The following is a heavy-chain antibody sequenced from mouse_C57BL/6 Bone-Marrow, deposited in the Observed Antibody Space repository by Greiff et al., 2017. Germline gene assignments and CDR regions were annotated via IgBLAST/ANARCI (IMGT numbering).Heavy chain of an antibody. J-gene: IGHJ1*03. V-gene: IGHV5-4*01. CDR2: ISDGGSYT. Sequence: EVKLEESGGGLVKPGGSLKLSCAASGFTFSSYAMSWVRQTPEKRLEWVATISDGGSYTYYPDNVKGRFTISRDNAKNTLYLQMSHLKSEDTAMYYCAREPFFYYYGSSYVENWYFDVWGTGTTVTVSA. CDR3: AREPFFYYYGSSYVENWYFDV. CDR1: GFTFSSYA. D-gene: IGHD1-1*01.